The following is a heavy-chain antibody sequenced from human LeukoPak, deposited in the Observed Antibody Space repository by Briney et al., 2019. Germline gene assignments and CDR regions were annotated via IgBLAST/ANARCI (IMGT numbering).Heavy chain of an antibody. CDR2: IIPILGIA. V-gene: IGHV1-69*04. CDR3: ARDRDTMVRGVNYYYYYGMDV. Sequence: ASVKVSCKASGGTFSSYAISWVRQAPGQGLEWMGRIIPILGIANYAQKFQGRVTITADKSTSTAYMELRSLRSDDTAVYYCARDRDTMVRGVNYYYYYGMDVWGQGTTVTVSS. J-gene: IGHJ6*02. D-gene: IGHD3-10*01. CDR1: GGTFSSYA.